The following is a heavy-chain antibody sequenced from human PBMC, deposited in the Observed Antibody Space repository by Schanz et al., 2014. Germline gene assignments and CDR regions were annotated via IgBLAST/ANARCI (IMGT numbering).Heavy chain of an antibody. CDR2: ISSSYNYI. V-gene: IGHV3-21*01. Sequence: EVQLVESGGGLVKPGGSLRLSCAASGFTFSTYNMNWVRQTPGKGLEWVSSISSSYNYIYSADSVKGRFSISRDNAKNSLYLQMNSLRAEDTAVYYCARIRYCSSTNCYGFDPWGQGTLVTVSS. CDR1: GFTFSTYN. D-gene: IGHD2-2*01. J-gene: IGHJ5*02. CDR3: ARIRYCSSTNCYGFDP.